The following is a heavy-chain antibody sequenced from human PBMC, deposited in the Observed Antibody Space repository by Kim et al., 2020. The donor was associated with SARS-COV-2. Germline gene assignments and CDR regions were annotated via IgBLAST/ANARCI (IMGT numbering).Heavy chain of an antibody. Sequence: SETLSLTCTVSGGSIGISSYFWGWIRQPPGKGLEWIGSIYSSGSTYYNPSLKSRVTISVDTSTNQVSLKLSSVTAADTSVYYCANHIEVTGTKIFDYRGQGTLVTVSS. D-gene: IGHD6-13*01. CDR1: GGSIGISSYF. V-gene: IGHV4-39*01. CDR2: IYSSGST. CDR3: ANHIEVTGTKIFDY. J-gene: IGHJ4*02.